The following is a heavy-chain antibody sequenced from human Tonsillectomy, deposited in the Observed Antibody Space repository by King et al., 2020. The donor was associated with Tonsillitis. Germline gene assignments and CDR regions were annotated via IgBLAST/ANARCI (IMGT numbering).Heavy chain of an antibody. Sequence: VQLVESGGGLVQPGGSLRLSCAASGFTFSSYAMSWVRQALGKGLQWISTITGSGGSTYYADSVKGRFTISRDNSKNTLFLQMNSLRVEDTAVYYCAKDRDFLSVGEYFQHWGQGTLVTVSS. CDR1: GFTFSSYA. D-gene: IGHD3-9*01. CDR2: ITGSGGST. J-gene: IGHJ1*01. CDR3: AKDRDFLSVGEYFQH. V-gene: IGHV3-23*04.